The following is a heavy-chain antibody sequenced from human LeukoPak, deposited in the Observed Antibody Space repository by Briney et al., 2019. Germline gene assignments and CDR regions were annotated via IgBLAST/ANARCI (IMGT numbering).Heavy chain of an antibody. CDR1: GFTFSSYA. D-gene: IGHD1-26*01. Sequence: PGGSLRLSCAASGFTFSSYAMSWVRQAPGKGLEWVSAISGSGGSTYYADSVKGRFTISRDNSKNTLYLQMNSLRAEDTAVYYCAKDPLSPNGATTGYFDYWGQGTLVTVSS. CDR3: AKDPLSPNGATTGYFDY. V-gene: IGHV3-23*01. J-gene: IGHJ4*02. CDR2: ISGSGGST.